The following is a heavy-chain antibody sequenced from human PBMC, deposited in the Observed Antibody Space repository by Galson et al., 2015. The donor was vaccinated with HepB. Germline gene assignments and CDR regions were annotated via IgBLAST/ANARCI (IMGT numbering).Heavy chain of an antibody. CDR2: ISSNGGST. CDR3: VKDETRLGYCSSTSCSHAAAGAFDI. D-gene: IGHD2-2*01. CDR1: GFTFSSYA. V-gene: IGHV3-64D*06. J-gene: IGHJ3*02. Sequence: SLRLSCAASGFTFSSYAMHWVRQAPGKGLEYVSAISSNGGSTYYADSVKGRFTISRDNSKNTLYLQMSSLRAEDTAVYYCVKDETRLGYCSSTSCSHAAAGAFDIWGQGTMVTVSS.